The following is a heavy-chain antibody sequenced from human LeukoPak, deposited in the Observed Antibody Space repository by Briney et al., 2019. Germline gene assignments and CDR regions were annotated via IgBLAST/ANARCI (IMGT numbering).Heavy chain of an antibody. CDR2: ISTSGST. CDR1: GFTVSDNY. D-gene: IGHD2-2*01. Sequence: GGSLRLSCAASGFTVSDNYTSWVRQAPGKGLERVSGISTSGSTYYADPVKGRFTISRDNSKNTLYLQMNSLRAEDTAVYYCARDGEYCTSTGCYYPFWGQGTLVTVSS. J-gene: IGHJ4*02. V-gene: IGHV3-53*01. CDR3: ARDGEYCTSTGCYYPF.